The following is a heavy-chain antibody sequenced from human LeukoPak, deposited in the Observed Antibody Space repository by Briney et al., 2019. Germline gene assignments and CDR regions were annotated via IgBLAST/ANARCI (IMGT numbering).Heavy chain of an antibody. CDR2: SNSDGSGT. CDR3: ARGASGSSWFGGLDF. Sequence: GGSLRLSCVPSVFTFSSYWMHWVRQAPGKGLVWVSRSNSDGSGTSYAESVKGRLTISRDNVKNTLYLQMNSLRAEDTAVYYCARGASGSSWFGGLDFWGQGTLVTVSS. V-gene: IGHV3-74*01. CDR1: VFTFSSYW. J-gene: IGHJ4*02. D-gene: IGHD6-13*01.